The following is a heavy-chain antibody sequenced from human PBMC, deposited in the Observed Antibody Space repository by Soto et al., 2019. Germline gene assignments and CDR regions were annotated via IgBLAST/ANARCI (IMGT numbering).Heavy chain of an antibody. CDR3: ARHVSDIVATIDAFDI. J-gene: IGHJ3*02. Sequence: SETLSLTCTVSGGSISSYYWSWIRQPPGKGLEWIGYIYYSGSTNYNPSLKSRVTISVDTSKNQFSLKLSSVTAADTAVYYCARHVSDIVATIDAFDIWGQGTMVTVSS. D-gene: IGHD5-12*01. CDR1: GGSISSYY. CDR2: IYYSGST. V-gene: IGHV4-59*08.